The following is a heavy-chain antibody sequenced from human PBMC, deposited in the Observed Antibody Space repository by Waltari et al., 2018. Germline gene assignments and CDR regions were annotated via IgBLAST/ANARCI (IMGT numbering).Heavy chain of an antibody. J-gene: IGHJ4*02. Sequence: EVQLVESGGGLVQPGGSLRLSCAASGFTFSSYAMSWVRQAPGKGLEWVSAISGSGGSTYYADSVKGRFTISRDNSKNTLYLQMNSLRAEDTAVYYCATGSGDYVWGSYRPFDYWGQGTLVTVSS. CDR3: ATGSGDYVWGSYRPFDY. CDR2: ISGSGGST. CDR1: GFTFSSYA. V-gene: IGHV3-23*04. D-gene: IGHD3-16*02.